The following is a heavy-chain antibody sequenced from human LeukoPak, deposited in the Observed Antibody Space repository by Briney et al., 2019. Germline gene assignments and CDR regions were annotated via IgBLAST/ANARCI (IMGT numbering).Heavy chain of an antibody. V-gene: IGHV4-39*01. CDR3: ARHALWAIVVVNTPLDAFDI. CDR1: GGSISSSSYY. CDR2: IYYSGST. Sequence: PSETLSLTCTVSGGSISSSSYYWGWIRQPPGKGLEWIGSIYYSGSTYYNPSLKSRVTISVDTSKNQFSLKLSSVTAADTAVYYCARHALWAIVVVNTPLDAFDIWGQGTMVTVSS. J-gene: IGHJ3*02. D-gene: IGHD3-22*01.